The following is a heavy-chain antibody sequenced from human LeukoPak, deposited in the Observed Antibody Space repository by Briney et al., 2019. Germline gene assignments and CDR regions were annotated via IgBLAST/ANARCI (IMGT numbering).Heavy chain of an antibody. CDR2: INHSGST. V-gene: IGHV4-34*01. Sequence: PSQTLSLTCAVYGGSFSGYYWSWIRQPPGKGLEWIGEINHSGSTNYNPSLKSRVTISVDTSKNQFSLKLSSVTAADTAVYYCASVIAAAGTDYYGMDVWGQGTTVTVSS. CDR1: GGSFSGYY. J-gene: IGHJ6*02. CDR3: ASVIAAAGTDYYGMDV. D-gene: IGHD6-13*01.